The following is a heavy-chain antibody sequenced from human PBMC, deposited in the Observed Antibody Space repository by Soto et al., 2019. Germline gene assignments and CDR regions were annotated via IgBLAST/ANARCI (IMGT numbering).Heavy chain of an antibody. D-gene: IGHD1-7*01. CDR3: ARWNYGRYDWFDP. CDR1: GGTLSSYA. V-gene: IGHV1-69*13. J-gene: IGHJ5*02. CDR2: IIPIFGTA. Sequence: ASVKVSCKASGGTLSSYAISWVRQAPGQGLEWMGGIIPIFGTANYAQKFQGRVTITADESTSTAYMELSSLRSEDTAVYYCARWNYGRYDWFDPWGQGTLVTVSS.